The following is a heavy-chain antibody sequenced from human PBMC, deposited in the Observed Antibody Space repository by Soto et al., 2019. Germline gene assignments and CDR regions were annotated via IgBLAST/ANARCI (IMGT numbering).Heavy chain of an antibody. D-gene: IGHD3-22*01. V-gene: IGHV1-18*01. CDR1: GYTFTSYG. J-gene: IGHJ4*02. CDR3: ARAVITRYGVLDY. CDR2: ITYNGDT. Sequence: QVQLVQSGAEVKKPGASVKVSCKASGYTFTSYGISWVRQAPGQGLEWMGWITYNGDTNYPQKLQDRVTMTTDTSTSTAYMELRSLRSDDTAMYYCARAVITRYGVLDYWGQGTLLTVSS.